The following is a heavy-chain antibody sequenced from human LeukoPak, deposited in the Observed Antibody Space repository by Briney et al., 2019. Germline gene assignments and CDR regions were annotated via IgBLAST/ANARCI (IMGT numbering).Heavy chain of an antibody. CDR2: IYYSGST. D-gene: IGHD3-22*01. CDR3: ARYDSSGYVDAFDI. J-gene: IGHJ3*02. Sequence: SETLSLTCTVSGGSLSSYYWSWIRQPPGKGLEWIGYIYYSGSTNYNPPLKSRVTISVDTSKNQFSLKLSSVTAADTAVYYCARYDSSGYVDAFDIWGQGTMVTVSS. CDR1: GGSLSSYY. V-gene: IGHV4-59*01.